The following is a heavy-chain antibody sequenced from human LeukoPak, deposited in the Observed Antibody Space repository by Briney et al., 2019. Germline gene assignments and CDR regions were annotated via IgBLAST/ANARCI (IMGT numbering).Heavy chain of an antibody. Sequence: GRSLRLSCAASGFTVSSNYMSWVRQAPGKGLEWVSVIYSGGSTYYADSVKGRFTISRDNSKNTLYLQMNSLRAEDTAVYYCARGGKDIVVVPAAIRYMDVWGKGTTVTISS. V-gene: IGHV3-66*01. CDR3: ARGGKDIVVVPAAIRYMDV. CDR1: GFTVSSNY. D-gene: IGHD2-2*01. CDR2: IYSGGST. J-gene: IGHJ6*03.